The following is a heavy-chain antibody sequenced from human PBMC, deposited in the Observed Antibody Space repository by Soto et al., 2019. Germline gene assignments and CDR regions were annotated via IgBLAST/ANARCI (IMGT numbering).Heavy chain of an antibody. CDR3: ARGRYSGYVLYYFDY. CDR2: INHSGST. Sequence: SETLSLTCAVYGGSFSCYYWSWIRQPPGKGLEWIGEINHSGSTNYNPSLKSRVTISVDTSKNQFSLKLSSVTAADTAVYYCARGRYSGYVLYYFDYWGQGTLVTVSS. V-gene: IGHV4-34*01. D-gene: IGHD5-12*01. CDR1: GGSFSCYY. J-gene: IGHJ4*02.